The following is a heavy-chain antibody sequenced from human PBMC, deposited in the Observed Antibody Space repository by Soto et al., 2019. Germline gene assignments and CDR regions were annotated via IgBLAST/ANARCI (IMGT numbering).Heavy chain of an antibody. CDR2: ISAYNGNT. Sequence: GASVKVSCKASGYTFTSYGISWVRQAPGQGLEWMGWISAYNGNTNYAQKLQGRVTMTTDTSTSTAYMELRSLRSDDTAVYYCARDLKRYSGSYFSTGRSQNSNAEYFQHWG. CDR1: GYTFTSYG. V-gene: IGHV1-18*01. D-gene: IGHD1-26*01. J-gene: IGHJ1*01. CDR3: ARDLKRYSGSYFSTGRSQNSNAEYFQH.